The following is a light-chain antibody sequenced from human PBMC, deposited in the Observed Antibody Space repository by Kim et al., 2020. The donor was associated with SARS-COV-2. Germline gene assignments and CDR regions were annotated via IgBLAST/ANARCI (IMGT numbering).Light chain of an antibody. V-gene: IGLV3-1*01. Sequence: VSPGQTASITCSGDKLGDKYACWYQQKPGQSPVLVFYQDSKRPSGIPERFSGSNSGNTATLTISGTQAMDEADYYCQAWDSSTVVFGGGTQLTVL. CDR2: QDS. CDR3: QAWDSSTVV. CDR1: KLGDKY. J-gene: IGLJ2*01.